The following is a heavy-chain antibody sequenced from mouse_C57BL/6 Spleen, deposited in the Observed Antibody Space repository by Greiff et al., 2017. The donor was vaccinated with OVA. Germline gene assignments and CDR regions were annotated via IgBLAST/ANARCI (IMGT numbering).Heavy chain of an antibody. CDR2: ISYDGSN. Sequence: VQLKESGPGLVKPSQSLSLTCSVTGYSITSGYYWNWIRQFPGNKLEWMGYISYDGSNNYNPSLKNRISITRDTSKNQFFLKLNSVTTEDTATYYCARENYGSSHYYFDYWGQGTTLTVSS. CDR1: GYSITSGYY. V-gene: IGHV3-6*01. J-gene: IGHJ2*01. D-gene: IGHD1-1*01. CDR3: ARENYGSSHYYFDY.